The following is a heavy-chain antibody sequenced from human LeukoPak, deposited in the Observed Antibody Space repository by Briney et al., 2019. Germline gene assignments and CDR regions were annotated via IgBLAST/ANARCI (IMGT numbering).Heavy chain of an antibody. D-gene: IGHD3-3*02. V-gene: IGHV3-74*01. CDR1: GFSFSNFW. J-gene: IGHJ4*02. CDR3: APDPFLDF. Sequence: QPGGSLRLSCVASGFSFSNFWMHWVRHAPGKGLVWVSRINSNGNTTHYADSVKGRFTISRDNAKNTLFLQMNSLRADDTAVYYCAPDPFLDFWGQGTLVTVSS. CDR2: INSNGNTT.